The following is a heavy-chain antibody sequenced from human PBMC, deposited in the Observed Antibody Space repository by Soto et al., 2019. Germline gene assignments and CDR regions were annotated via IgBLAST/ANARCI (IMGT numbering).Heavy chain of an antibody. CDR2: INHSGST. V-gene: IGHV4-39*07. Sequence: PSETLSLTCTVSGLSISRNSDYWAWIRQPPGRGLEWIGEINHSGSTNYNPSLKSRVTISVDTSKNQFSLKLSSVTAADTAVYYCARGHHRIAARPFNWFDPWGQGTLVTVSS. CDR3: ARGHHRIAARPFNWFDP. CDR1: GLSISRNSDY. J-gene: IGHJ5*02. D-gene: IGHD6-6*01.